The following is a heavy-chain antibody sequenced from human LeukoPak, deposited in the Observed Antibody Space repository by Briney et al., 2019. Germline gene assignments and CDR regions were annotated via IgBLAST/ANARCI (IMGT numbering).Heavy chain of an antibody. D-gene: IGHD2-2*01. CDR3: ARWLVVPAAYTSYYYYYGMDV. CDR1: GGSFSGYY. Sequence: SETLSLTCAVYGGSFSGYYWSWIRQPPGKGLEWIGEINHSGSTNYNPSLKSRVTISVDTSKNQFSLKLSSVTAADTAVYYCARWLVVPAAYTSYYYYYGMDVWGQGTTVTVSS. CDR2: INHSGST. V-gene: IGHV4-34*01. J-gene: IGHJ6*02.